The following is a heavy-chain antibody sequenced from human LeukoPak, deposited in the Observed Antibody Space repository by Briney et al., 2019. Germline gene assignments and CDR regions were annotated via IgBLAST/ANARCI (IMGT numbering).Heavy chain of an antibody. V-gene: IGHV3-30*04. CDR2: ITYDGSNK. Sequence: GGSLRLSCAASGFTFSSYAMHWVRQAPGKGPEWVAFITYDGSNKYYADSVKGRFTISRDNSKNTLYLQMNSLRAEDTAVYYCARQPAMVTYYFDYWGQGTLVTVSS. CDR1: GFTFSSYA. J-gene: IGHJ4*02. CDR3: ARQPAMVTYYFDY. D-gene: IGHD5-18*01.